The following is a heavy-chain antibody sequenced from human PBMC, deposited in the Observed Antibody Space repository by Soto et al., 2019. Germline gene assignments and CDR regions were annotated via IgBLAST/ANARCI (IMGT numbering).Heavy chain of an antibody. CDR2: IRTKTNSYAT. CDR3: ARDIEPPGLFFDY. Sequence: GGSLRLSCAASGFAFSGSGIHWVRQASGKGLEWVGHIRTKTNSYATEYAPSVRGRFTISRDDSKNTAYLQMASLKTEDTAVYYCARDIEPPGLFFDYWGQGTLVTVSS. CDR1: GFAFSGSG. V-gene: IGHV3-73*01. J-gene: IGHJ4*02. D-gene: IGHD6-13*01.